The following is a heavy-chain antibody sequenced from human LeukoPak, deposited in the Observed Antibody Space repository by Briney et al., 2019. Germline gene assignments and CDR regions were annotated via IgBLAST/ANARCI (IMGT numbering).Heavy chain of an antibody. D-gene: IGHD3-9*01. Sequence: PGGSLRLSCADSGFTFSTYWIHWVRQTPGKGLDWVSRINPDGSYTSYADSVKGRFTISRANARNTLYLQMDSLRVEDTALYYCAMDLAGYHDSWGQGTLVTVSS. CDR2: INPDGSYT. V-gene: IGHV3-74*01. J-gene: IGHJ4*02. CDR3: AMDLAGYHDS. CDR1: GFTFSTYW.